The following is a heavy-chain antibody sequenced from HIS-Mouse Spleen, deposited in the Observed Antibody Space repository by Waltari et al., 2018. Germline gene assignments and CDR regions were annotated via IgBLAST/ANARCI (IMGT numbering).Heavy chain of an antibody. CDR2: IYYSGST. CDR1: GGSISSSSYY. CDR3: AREIPYSSSWYDWYFDL. J-gene: IGHJ2*01. V-gene: IGHV4-39*07. Sequence: QLQLQESGPGLVKPSETLSLTCTVSGGSISSSSYYWGWIRQPPGKGLEGIGSIYYSGSTCYNPSLKSRVTRSVDTSKTQFSLKLSSVTAADTAVYYCAREIPYSSSWYDWYFDLWGRGTLVTVSS. D-gene: IGHD6-13*01.